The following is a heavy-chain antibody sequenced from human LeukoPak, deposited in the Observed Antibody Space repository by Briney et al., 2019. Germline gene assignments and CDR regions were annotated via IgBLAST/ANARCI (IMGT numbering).Heavy chain of an antibody. J-gene: IGHJ4*02. V-gene: IGHV3-23*01. CDR3: AKGGYTYGLFDY. D-gene: IGHD5-18*01. CDR2: IGGSGGDT. Sequence: GGSLRLSCAASGFTFSSSAMSWVRQAPGKGLEWVSVIGGSGGDTDYADSVKGRFTISRDNSKDTLSLQMISLRAEDTAVYYCAKGGYTYGLFDYWGQGTLVTVSS. CDR1: GFTFSSSA.